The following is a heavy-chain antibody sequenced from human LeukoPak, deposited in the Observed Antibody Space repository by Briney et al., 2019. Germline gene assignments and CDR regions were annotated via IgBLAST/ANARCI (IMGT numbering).Heavy chain of an antibody. Sequence: SETLSLTCIFSGYSISSGYYWVWIRQPPGKGLEWIGSIYHSGSTLYNPSLKSRVTISVDTSKNKFSLKLSSVTAADTAMYYCARDQPYMDVWGEGTTVTVS. CDR1: GYSISSGYY. CDR2: IYHSGST. V-gene: IGHV4-38-2*02. CDR3: ARDQPYMDV. J-gene: IGHJ6*03.